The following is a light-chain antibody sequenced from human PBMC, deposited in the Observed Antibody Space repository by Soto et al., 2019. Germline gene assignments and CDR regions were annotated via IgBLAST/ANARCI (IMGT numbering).Light chain of an antibody. J-gene: IGKJ3*01. CDR3: HQYNNWPPFT. Sequence: EIGMTQSPATLSVSPGESATLSCRASQTINTKLAGYQQTPGQAPRLLIYGASTRATGIPARFSGSGSGTEFSLTISSLQSEDFAVYYCHQYNNWPPFTFGPGTKVDI. CDR2: GAS. V-gene: IGKV3-15*01. CDR1: QTINTK.